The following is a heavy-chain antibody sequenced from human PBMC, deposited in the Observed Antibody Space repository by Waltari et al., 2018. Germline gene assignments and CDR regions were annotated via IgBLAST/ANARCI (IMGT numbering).Heavy chain of an antibody. J-gene: IGHJ4*02. D-gene: IGHD3-10*01. CDR2: ISSSGSTI. CDR3: ATLPTMVRGVSIDY. V-gene: IGHV3-48*03. CDR1: GLTFSSYE. Sequence: EVQLVESGGGLVQPGWSLRLSCAASGLTFSSYEMNWFRQAPGKGLEWVSYISSSGSTIYYADSVKGRFTISRDNAKNSLYLQMNSLRAEDTAVYYCATLPTMVRGVSIDYWGQGTLVTVSS.